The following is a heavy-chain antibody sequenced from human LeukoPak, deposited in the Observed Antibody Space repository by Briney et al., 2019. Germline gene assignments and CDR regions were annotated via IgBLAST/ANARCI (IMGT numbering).Heavy chain of an antibody. J-gene: IGHJ5*02. CDR3: ARGPMKLFRYYYGSGSYWFDP. D-gene: IGHD3-10*01. V-gene: IGHV4-39*01. CDR2: IYYSGST. CDR1: GGSISSSSYY. Sequence: PSETLSLTCTVSGGSISSSSYYWGWIRQPPGKGLEWIGSIYYSGSTYYNPSLKSRVTISVDTSKNQFSLKLSSVTAADTAVYYCARGPMKLFRYYYGSGSYWFDPWGQGTLVTVSS.